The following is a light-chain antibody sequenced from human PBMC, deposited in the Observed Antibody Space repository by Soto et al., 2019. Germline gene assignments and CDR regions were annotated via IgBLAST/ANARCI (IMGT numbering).Light chain of an antibody. CDR2: LNSDGSH. CDR1: SGHSSYA. V-gene: IGLV4-69*01. J-gene: IGLJ1*01. Sequence: QSVLTQSPSASASLGASVKLTCTLSSGHSSYAIAWHQQQPEKGPRYLMKLNSDGSHSKGDGIPDRFSGSSSGAEHYLTISSLQSEDEADYYCQTWGTGIHYVFGTGTKVTVL. CDR3: QTWGTGIHYV.